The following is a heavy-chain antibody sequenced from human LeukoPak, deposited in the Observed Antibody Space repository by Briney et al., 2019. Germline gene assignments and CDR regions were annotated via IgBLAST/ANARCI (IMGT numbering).Heavy chain of an antibody. CDR3: VRDWEGFNFDI. CDR2: VYNSGSI. Sequence: SETLSLTCTVSGGSVSSYYWSWVRQPPGEGLEWIAYVYNSGSINYNPSLKSRVTISVDRSTNQFSLKMNSVTAADTAVYYCVRDWEGFNFDIWGQGTMVTVSS. D-gene: IGHD1-26*01. CDR1: GGSVSSYY. V-gene: IGHV4-59*02. J-gene: IGHJ3*02.